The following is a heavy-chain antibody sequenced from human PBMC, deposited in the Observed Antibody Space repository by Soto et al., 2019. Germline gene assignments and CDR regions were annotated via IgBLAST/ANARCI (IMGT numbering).Heavy chain of an antibody. CDR3: ASSEVGATTY. V-gene: IGHV3-72*01. CDR2: SRNKANSYTT. Sequence: EVQLVESGGGLVQPGGSLRLSCAASGCTFSDHYIDWVRQAPGQGLEWVGRSRNKANSYTTEYAASGKGRFTISRDDSKNSLYLQRNSLKTEDTAVYYCASSEVGATTYWGQGTLVTVSS. CDR1: GCTFSDHY. J-gene: IGHJ4*02. D-gene: IGHD1-26*01.